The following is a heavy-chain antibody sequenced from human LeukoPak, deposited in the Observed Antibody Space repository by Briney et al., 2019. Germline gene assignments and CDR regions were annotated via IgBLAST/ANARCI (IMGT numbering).Heavy chain of an antibody. V-gene: IGHV3-7*01. D-gene: IGHD5-12*01. CDR1: GLTFNNYW. J-gene: IGHJ4*02. CDR2: IKQDGSEK. Sequence: GGSLRLSCAAFGLTFNNYWMSWVRQAPGKGLEWVANIKQDGSEKYYVDSVKGRFTISRDNAKNSLYLQMNSLRAEDTAVYYCARVEASGYDYGAFDYWGQGTLVTVSS. CDR3: ARVEASGYDYGAFDY.